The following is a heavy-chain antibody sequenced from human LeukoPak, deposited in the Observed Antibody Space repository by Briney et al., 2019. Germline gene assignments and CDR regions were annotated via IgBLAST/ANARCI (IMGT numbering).Heavy chain of an antibody. D-gene: IGHD3-22*01. CDR2: ISAYNGNT. CDR3: AREYYTDYYDSSEDPYYFDY. V-gene: IGHV1-18*01. CDR1: GYTFTSYG. J-gene: IGHJ4*02. Sequence: ASVKVSCKASGYTFTSYGISWVRQAPGQGLEWMGWISAYNGNTNYAQKLRGRVTMTTDTSTSTAYMELRSLRSDDTAVYYCAREYYTDYYDSSEDPYYFDYWGQGTLVTVSS.